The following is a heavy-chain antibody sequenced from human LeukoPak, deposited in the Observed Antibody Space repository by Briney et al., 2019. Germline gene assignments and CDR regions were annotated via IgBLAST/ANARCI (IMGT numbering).Heavy chain of an antibody. D-gene: IGHD6-19*01. CDR1: GFTFSSYG. CDR2: ISYDGSNK. V-gene: IGHV3-30*18. Sequence: GGSLRLSCAASGFTFSSYGMHWVRQAPGKGLEWVAVISYDGSNKYYADSVKGRFTISRDNSKNTLYLQMNSLRAEDTAVYYCAKGVAGTPYYYYGMDVWGQGTTVTVSS. CDR3: AKGVAGTPYYYYGMDV. J-gene: IGHJ6*02.